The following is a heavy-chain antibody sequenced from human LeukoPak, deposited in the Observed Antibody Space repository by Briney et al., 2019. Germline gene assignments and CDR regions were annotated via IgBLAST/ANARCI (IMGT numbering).Heavy chain of an antibody. CDR3: ASCYYDSSGYTPQRRYFDY. Sequence: SETLSLTCTVSGGSISSSSYYWGWIRQPPGKGLEWIGSIYYSGSTYYNPSLKSRVTISVDTSKNQFSLKLSSVTAADTAVCYCASCYYDSSGYTPQRRYFDYWGQGTLVTVSS. V-gene: IGHV4-39*01. J-gene: IGHJ4*02. D-gene: IGHD3-22*01. CDR2: IYYSGST. CDR1: GGSISSSSYY.